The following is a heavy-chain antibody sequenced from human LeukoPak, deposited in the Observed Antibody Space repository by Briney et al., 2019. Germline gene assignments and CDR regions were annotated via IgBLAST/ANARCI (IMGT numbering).Heavy chain of an antibody. J-gene: IGHJ4*02. V-gene: IGHV3-23*01. Sequence: GGSLRLSCVASGFTFSSYAMSWVRQAPGKGLEWVSAISGSGGSTYYADSVKGRFTISRDNSKNTPYLQMNSLRAEDTAVYYCAKDRRDGYNFGFDYWGQGTLVTVSS. D-gene: IGHD5-24*01. CDR2: ISGSGGST. CDR3: AKDRRDGYNFGFDY. CDR1: GFTFSSYA.